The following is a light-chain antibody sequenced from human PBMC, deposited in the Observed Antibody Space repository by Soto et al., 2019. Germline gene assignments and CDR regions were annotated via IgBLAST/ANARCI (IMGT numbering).Light chain of an antibody. CDR3: QQYGSSPGT. Sequence: ENVVTQSPGTLSLSPGERATLSCRASQSVISRYFAWYQQKPGQAPRLLIYGASSRATGIPDRFSGSGSGTDFTLTISRLEPEDFAVYYCQQYGSSPGTFGQGTKVDIK. J-gene: IGKJ1*01. CDR1: QSVISRY. CDR2: GAS. V-gene: IGKV3-20*01.